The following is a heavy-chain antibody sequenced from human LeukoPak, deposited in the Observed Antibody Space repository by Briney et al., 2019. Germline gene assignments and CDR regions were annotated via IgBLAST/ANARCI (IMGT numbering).Heavy chain of an antibody. CDR2: ITNDGSST. CDR1: GLTFSSHW. CDR3: ARGKEAGASRFDP. J-gene: IGHJ5*02. V-gene: IGHV3-74*01. Sequence: GGSLRLSCAASGLTFSSHWMHWVRQAPGKGLVWVSRITNDGSSTTYADSVKGRFTISRDNAKNSLYLQMNSLRAEDTAVYYCARGKEAGASRFDPWGQGTLVTVSS. D-gene: IGHD1-26*01.